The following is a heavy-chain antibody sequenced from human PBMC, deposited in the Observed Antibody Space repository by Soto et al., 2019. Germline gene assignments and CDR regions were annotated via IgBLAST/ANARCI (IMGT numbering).Heavy chain of an antibody. CDR1: GYTFTSYG. V-gene: IGHV1-18*01. D-gene: IGHD5-12*01. Sequence: QVQLVQSGAEVKKPGASVKVSCKASGYTFTSYGISWVRQAPGQGLEWMGWISAYNGNTNYAQKLQAXXTXTXATSTSTAYMELRSLRSDDTAVYYCARVNSGYDFGYWGQGTLVTVSS. CDR2: ISAYNGNT. J-gene: IGHJ4*02. CDR3: ARVNSGYDFGY.